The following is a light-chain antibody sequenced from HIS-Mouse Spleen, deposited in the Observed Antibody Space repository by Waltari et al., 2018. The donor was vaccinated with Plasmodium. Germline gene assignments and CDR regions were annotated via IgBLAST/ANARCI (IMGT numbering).Light chain of an antibody. CDR2: AAS. V-gene: IGKV1-8*01. J-gene: IGKJ4*01. Sequence: AIRMTQSPSSLSASTGDRVTITCRASQGISSYLDWYQQKPGKAPKLLIYAASTLQSGVPARFSGSGSGTDFTLTISSLQAEDFATYYCQQYYSYPLTFGGGTKVEIK. CDR3: QQYYSYPLT. CDR1: QGISSY.